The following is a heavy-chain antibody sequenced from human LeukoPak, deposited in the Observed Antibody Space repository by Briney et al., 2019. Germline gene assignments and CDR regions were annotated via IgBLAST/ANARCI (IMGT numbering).Heavy chain of an antibody. V-gene: IGHV3-23*01. J-gene: IGHJ4*02. Sequence: PGGSLRQSSAASGFTFSSDSMSLFRQAPGMEMEWVSTISGSGGSTYDADSVKGRFTISRDNSKNTLDLQMNSLRAEDTAVYYCVKGSGSSSIYWGQGTLVTVSS. CDR3: VKGSGSSSIY. D-gene: IGHD6-6*01. CDR1: GFTFSSDS. CDR2: ISGSGGST.